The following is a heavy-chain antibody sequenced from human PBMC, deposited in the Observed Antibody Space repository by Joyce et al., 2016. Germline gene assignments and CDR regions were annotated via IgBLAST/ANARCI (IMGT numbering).Heavy chain of an antibody. Sequence: HLQESGPGLVKPSETLSLTCTISGDSFSDTSYYWSWIRQPPGKGLVWLGFIYNSETTLDNPSLGGRISISAGAAKKQFSLGQTSVTSADAAVYYCATSLPSRVGGFQFFGLDVWGQGATGIVS. J-gene: IGHJ6*02. V-gene: IGHV4-61*01. CDR3: ATSLPSRVGGFQFFGLDV. CDR1: GDSFSDTSYY. CDR2: IYNSETT. D-gene: IGHD3-10*01.